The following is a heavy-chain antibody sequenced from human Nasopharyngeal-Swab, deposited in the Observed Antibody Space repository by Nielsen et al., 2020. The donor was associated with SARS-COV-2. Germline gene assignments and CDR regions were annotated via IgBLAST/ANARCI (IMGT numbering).Heavy chain of an antibody. D-gene: IGHD6-19*01. CDR2: IDLDDDK. Sequence: SGPTLVKPTQTLTLTCTFSGFSLSTSGMCVSWIRQPPGKALEWLARIDLDDDKYYSTSLKTRLTISKDTSKNQVVLTMTNMDPVDTATYYCARISSGWYRGYYFDYWGQGTLVTVSS. V-gene: IGHV2-70*11. CDR1: GFSLSTSGMC. CDR3: ARISSGWYRGYYFDY. J-gene: IGHJ4*02.